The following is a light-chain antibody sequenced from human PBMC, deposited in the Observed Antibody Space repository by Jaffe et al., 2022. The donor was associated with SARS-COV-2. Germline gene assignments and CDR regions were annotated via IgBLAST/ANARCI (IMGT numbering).Light chain of an antibody. CDR3: QQYGSSPPT. V-gene: IGKV3-20*01. CDR1: QSVSGSY. Sequence: EIVLTQSPGTLSLSPGERATLSCRASQSVSGSYLAWYQQKPGQAPRLLIYGASSRATGVPDRLSGSGSGTDFTLTISRLEPEDFAVYYCQQYGSSPPTFGQGTRLEIK. J-gene: IGKJ5*01. CDR2: GAS.